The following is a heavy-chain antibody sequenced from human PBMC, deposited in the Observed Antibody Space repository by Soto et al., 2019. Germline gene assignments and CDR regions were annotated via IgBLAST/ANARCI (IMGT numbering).Heavy chain of an antibody. D-gene: IGHD3-16*02. CDR2: INPGNGNT. Sequence: QVHLVQSGGEEKKPGASVKVSCEASGYTFTGSAIHWLRQAPGQSLEWMGWINPGNGNTRYSQKFLGRVIIISDTSAKPNDLELGSLRSDYTAVYYCARLALSPSGGLIGPFDYWGQGNLVTVSS. CDR1: GYTFTGSA. J-gene: IGHJ4*02. CDR3: ARLALSPSGGLIGPFDY. V-gene: IGHV1-3*05.